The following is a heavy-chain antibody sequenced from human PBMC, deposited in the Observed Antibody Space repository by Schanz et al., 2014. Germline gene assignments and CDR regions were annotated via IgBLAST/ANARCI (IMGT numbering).Heavy chain of an antibody. CDR2: INHGGST. CDR1: GGSFSGYY. Sequence: QVQLQQWGPGLVKPSQTLSLTCAVYGGSFSGYYWSWIRQPPGKGLEWIAEINHGGSTNYNPSLKSRVTISVDTSKNQCALKLRSVTAADTAVYYCARAARRTRVVPLYFDYWGQGTLVTVSS. J-gene: IGHJ4*02. CDR3: ARAARRTRVVPLYFDY. V-gene: IGHV4-34*01. D-gene: IGHD2-2*01.